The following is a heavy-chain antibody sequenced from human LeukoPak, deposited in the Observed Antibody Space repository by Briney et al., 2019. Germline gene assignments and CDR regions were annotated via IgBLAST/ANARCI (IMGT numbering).Heavy chain of an antibody. CDR3: ARTPYYDFWSGYYSASFDP. Sequence: ASVKVSCKASGYTFTGYYMHWVRQAPGQGLEWMGWINPNSGGTNYAQKFQGRVTMTRDTSISTAYMELSRLRSDDTAVYYCARTPYYDFWSGYYSASFDPWGQGTLVTVPS. J-gene: IGHJ5*02. CDR1: GYTFTGYY. V-gene: IGHV1-2*02. D-gene: IGHD3-3*01. CDR2: INPNSGGT.